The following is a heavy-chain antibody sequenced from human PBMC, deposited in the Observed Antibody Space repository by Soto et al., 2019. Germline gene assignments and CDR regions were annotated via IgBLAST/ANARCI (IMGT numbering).Heavy chain of an antibody. Sequence: SVKVSCKASGGTFSSYTISWVRQAPGQGLEWMGRIIPILGIANYAQKFQGRVTITADKSTSTAYMELSSLRSEDTAVYYCASAAEPYYYYMDVWGKGTTVNVSS. D-gene: IGHD2-15*01. CDR2: IIPILGIA. J-gene: IGHJ6*03. CDR3: ASAAEPYYYYMDV. CDR1: GGTFSSYT. V-gene: IGHV1-69*02.